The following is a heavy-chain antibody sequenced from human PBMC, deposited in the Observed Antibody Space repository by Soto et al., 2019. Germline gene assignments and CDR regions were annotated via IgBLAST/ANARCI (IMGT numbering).Heavy chain of an antibody. CDR1: GFTFSSYS. CDR3: ARENAGGATWDHYFDY. D-gene: IGHD1-26*01. Sequence: PRGSLRLSCAASGFTFSSYSMNWVRQAPGKGLEWVSSISSSSSYIYYADSVKGRFTISRDNAKNSLYLQMNSLRAEDTAVYYCARENAGGATWDHYFDYWGQGTLVTVSS. CDR2: ISSSSSYI. V-gene: IGHV3-21*01. J-gene: IGHJ4*02.